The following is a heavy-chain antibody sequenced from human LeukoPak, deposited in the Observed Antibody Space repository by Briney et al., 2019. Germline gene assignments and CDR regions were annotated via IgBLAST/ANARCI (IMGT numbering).Heavy chain of an antibody. CDR2: ISSSSSTI. D-gene: IGHD1-14*01. CDR3: ARDPGTMDAFDI. V-gene: IGHV3-48*01. Sequence: GGSLRLSCAASGFTFSSYSMNWVRQAPGKGLEWVSYISSSSSTIHYADSVKGRFTISRDNAKNSLYLQMNSLRAEDTAVYYCARDPGTMDAFDIWGQGTMVTVSS. J-gene: IGHJ3*02. CDR1: GFTFSSYS.